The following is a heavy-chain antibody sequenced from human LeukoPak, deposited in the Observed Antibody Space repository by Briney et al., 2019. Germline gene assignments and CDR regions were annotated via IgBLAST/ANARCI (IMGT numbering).Heavy chain of an antibody. CDR2: IYYSGST. D-gene: IGHD7-27*01. Sequence: SETLSLTCTVSGGSISSYYWGWIRQPPGKGLEWIGYIYYSGSTNYNPSLKSRVTISVDTSKNQFSLKLSSVTAADTAVYYCARHPGIWGYYYYGMDVWGQGTTVTVSS. J-gene: IGHJ6*02. CDR3: ARHPGIWGYYYYGMDV. CDR1: GGSISSYY. V-gene: IGHV4-59*08.